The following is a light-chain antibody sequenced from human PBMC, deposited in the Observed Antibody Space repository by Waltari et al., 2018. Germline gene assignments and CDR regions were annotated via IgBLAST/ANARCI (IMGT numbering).Light chain of an antibody. Sequence: QSALTQPASVSGSPGQSIPISCTGTRSDVGRYNYASWYQQHPGKAPKLMIYEVSNRPSGFSNRFSGSKSGNTASLTISGLQAEDEADYYCSSYTSSSPPHVVFGGGTKLTVL. V-gene: IGLV2-14*01. J-gene: IGLJ2*01. CDR2: EVS. CDR1: RSDVGRYNY. CDR3: SSYTSSSPPHVV.